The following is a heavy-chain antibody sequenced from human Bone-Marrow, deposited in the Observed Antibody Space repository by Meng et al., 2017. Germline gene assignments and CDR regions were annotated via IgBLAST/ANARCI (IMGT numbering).Heavy chain of an antibody. CDR3: ARSSTSPASYFFDY. V-gene: IGHV4-34*01. J-gene: IGHJ4*02. Sequence: QGQLQQGGAGLLKQSEPLSLTCGVSGGSFSDYYWSWIRQPPGKGLEWIGEINHSGSTNYNPSLESRATISVDTSQHNLSLKLSSVTAADTAVYFCARSSTSPASYFFDYWGQGTLVTVSS. D-gene: IGHD6-6*01. CDR2: INHSGST. CDR1: GGSFSDYY.